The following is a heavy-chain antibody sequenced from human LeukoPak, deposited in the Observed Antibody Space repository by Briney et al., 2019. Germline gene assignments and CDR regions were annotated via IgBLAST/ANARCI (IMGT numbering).Heavy chain of an antibody. V-gene: IGHV4-59*01. CDR1: GGSISSYY. D-gene: IGHD3-22*01. CDR3: ARGLLSNYYDSSGYFDY. J-gene: IGHJ4*02. Sequence: PSETLSLTCTVSGGSISSYYWSWIRQPPGKGLEWIGYIYYSGSTNYNPSLKSRVTISVDTSKNQFSLKLSSVTAADTAVYYCARGLLSNYYDSSGYFDYWGQGTLVTVSS. CDR2: IYYSGST.